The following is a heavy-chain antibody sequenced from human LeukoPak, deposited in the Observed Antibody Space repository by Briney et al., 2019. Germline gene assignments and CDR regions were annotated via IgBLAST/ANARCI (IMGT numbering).Heavy chain of an antibody. D-gene: IGHD6-6*01. Sequence: ASVKVSCKASGYTFTGYYMHWVRQAPGQGLEWMGWINPNSGGTNYAQEFQGRVTMTRDTSISTAYMELSRLRSDDTAVYYCARWRRGSSPWFDPWGQGTLVTVSS. CDR3: ARWRRGSSPWFDP. CDR2: INPNSGGT. J-gene: IGHJ5*02. V-gene: IGHV1-2*02. CDR1: GYTFTGYY.